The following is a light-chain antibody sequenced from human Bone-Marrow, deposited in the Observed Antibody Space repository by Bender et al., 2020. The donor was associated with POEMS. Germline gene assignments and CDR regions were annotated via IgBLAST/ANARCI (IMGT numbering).Light chain of an antibody. Sequence: QSALTQPPSASGSPGQSVTISCTGTSSDVGGYNYVSWYQQYPGKAPKLIIYDVTKPPSGAPDLFSCSKCGNASLLTVSVHHADDDAYYYCTSYAGSNDLVFGGGTKVTVL. J-gene: IGLJ3*02. V-gene: IGLV2-8*01. CDR3: TSYAGSNDLV. CDR1: SSDVGGYNY. CDR2: DVT.